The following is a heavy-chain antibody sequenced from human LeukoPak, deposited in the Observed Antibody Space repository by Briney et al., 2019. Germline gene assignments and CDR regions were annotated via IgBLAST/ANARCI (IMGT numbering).Heavy chain of an antibody. D-gene: IGHD3-10*01. CDR1: GYTFTSYY. CDR3: ARWFTPGSYQPYFDY. Sequence: ASVKVSCKASGYTFTSYYMHWVRQAPGQGLEWMGIINPSGGSTSYAQKFQGRVTMTRDTSTSTVYMELSSLRSEDTAVYYCARWFTPGSYQPYFDYWGQGTLVTVSS. CDR2: INPSGGST. J-gene: IGHJ4*02. V-gene: IGHV1-46*03.